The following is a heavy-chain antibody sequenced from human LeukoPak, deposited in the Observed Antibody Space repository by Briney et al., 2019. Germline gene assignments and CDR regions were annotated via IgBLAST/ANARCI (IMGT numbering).Heavy chain of an antibody. CDR2: IISSSYI. D-gene: IGHD1-14*01. V-gene: IGHV3-21*01. Sequence: GGSLRLSCAASGFTFRTHTMTWVRQAPGKGLEWVSSIISSSYINYVDSVKGRFTISRDNARGSLFLQMNSLTAEDTALYYCVRQSTSYYGMDVWGQGTTVTVSS. J-gene: IGHJ6*02. CDR3: VRQSTSYYGMDV. CDR1: GFTFRTHT.